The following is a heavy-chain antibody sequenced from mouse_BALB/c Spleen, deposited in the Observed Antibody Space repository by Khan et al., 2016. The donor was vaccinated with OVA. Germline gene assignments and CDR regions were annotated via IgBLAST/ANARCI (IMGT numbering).Heavy chain of an antibody. D-gene: IGHD2-14*01. J-gene: IGHJ3*01. CDR1: GDSITSGY. CDR3: ARSTYRYAFVY. V-gene: IGHV3-8*02. CDR2: IIYTGYT. Sequence: EVQLQESGPSLVKPSQTLSITCSVTGDSITSGYWNWIRKFPGNRLEYMGYIIYTGYTYYNPPLKSRISITRHTSKNQYYLQLNSVTDEDTATYYCARSTYRYAFVYWGQGTLVTVSA.